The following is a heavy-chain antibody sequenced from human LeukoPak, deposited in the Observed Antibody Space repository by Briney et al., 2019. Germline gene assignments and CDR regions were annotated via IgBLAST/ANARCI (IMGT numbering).Heavy chain of an antibody. Sequence: GGSLRLSCAASGFTFSSYAMSWVRQAPGKGLEWVSAISGSGGSTYYADSVKGQFTISRDNSKNTLYLQMNSLRAEDTAVYYCASTALASWHLDYWGQGTLVTVSS. CDR3: ASTALASWHLDY. J-gene: IGHJ4*02. CDR1: GFTFSSYA. V-gene: IGHV3-23*01. CDR2: ISGSGGST. D-gene: IGHD2-15*01.